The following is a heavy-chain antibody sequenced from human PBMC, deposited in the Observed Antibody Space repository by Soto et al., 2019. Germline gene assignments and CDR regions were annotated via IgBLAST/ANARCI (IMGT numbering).Heavy chain of an antibody. D-gene: IGHD4-17*01. V-gene: IGHV4-31*03. CDR3: ARDNYRGDRRQDAFDI. CDR1: GGSISSGVYY. Sequence: QVQLQESGPGLVKPSQTLSLTCTVSGGSISSGVYYWSWFRQHPGKGLEWIGYIYYSGSTYYNPSLMSRVTISVDTSKNQFSLKLSSVPAADTAVYYCARDNYRGDRRQDAFDIWGQGTMVTVSS. J-gene: IGHJ3*02. CDR2: IYYSGST.